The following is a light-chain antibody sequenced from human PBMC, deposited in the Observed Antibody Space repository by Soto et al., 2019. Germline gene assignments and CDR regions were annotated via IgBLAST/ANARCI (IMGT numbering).Light chain of an antibody. CDR2: GAS. CDR1: QSVSSSY. CDR3: QQRSNWPSIT. V-gene: IGKV3D-20*02. Sequence: EIMFTQSPCTLSLSPGERATLSCRASQSVSSSYLAWYQQKPGQAPRLLIYGASSRATGIPDRFSGSGSGTDFTLTISSLEPEDFAVYYCQQRSNWPSITFGQGTRLEIK. J-gene: IGKJ5*01.